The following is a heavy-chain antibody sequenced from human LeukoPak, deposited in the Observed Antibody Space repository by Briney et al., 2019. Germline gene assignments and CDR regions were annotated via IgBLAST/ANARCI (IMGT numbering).Heavy chain of an antibody. CDR2: ISSSSSYI. CDR1: GFTFSSYS. J-gene: IGHJ4*02. D-gene: IGHD4-17*01. CDR3: ARHDYGDKHFDY. V-gene: IGHV3-21*01. Sequence: PGGSLRLSCAASGFTFSSYSMNWVRQAPGKGLEWVSSISSSSSYIYYADSVKGRFTISRDNAKNSLYLQMNSLRAEDTAVYYCARHDYGDKHFDYWGQGTLVIVSS.